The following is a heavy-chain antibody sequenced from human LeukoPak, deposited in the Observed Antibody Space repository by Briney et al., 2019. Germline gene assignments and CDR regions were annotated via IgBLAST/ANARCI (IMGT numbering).Heavy chain of an antibody. CDR3: ARVDLRYFDRFLSRSFDY. J-gene: IGHJ4*02. D-gene: IGHD3-9*01. CDR1: GGSFSGYY. CDR2: INHSGST. Sequence: SETLSLTCAVYGGSFSGYYWSWIRQPPGKGLEWIGEINHSGSTNYNPSLKSRVTISVDTSKNQFSLKLSSVTAADTAVYYCARVDLRYFDRFLSRSFDYWGQGTLVTVSS. V-gene: IGHV4-34*01.